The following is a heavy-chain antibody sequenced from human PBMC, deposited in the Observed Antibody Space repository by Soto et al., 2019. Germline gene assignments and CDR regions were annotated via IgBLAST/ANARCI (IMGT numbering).Heavy chain of an antibody. V-gene: IGHV1-69*13. CDR2: IIPIFGTA. D-gene: IGHD3-16*02. CDR1: GGTFSIYA. Sequence: AGKGTSEASGGTFSIYAISWVRQAPGQGLEWMGGIIPIFGTANYAQKFQGRVTITADESTSTAYMELSSLRSEDTAVYYCARSIIDAYYFGYWGQGTLVPASS. J-gene: IGHJ4*02. CDR3: ARSIIDAYYFGY.